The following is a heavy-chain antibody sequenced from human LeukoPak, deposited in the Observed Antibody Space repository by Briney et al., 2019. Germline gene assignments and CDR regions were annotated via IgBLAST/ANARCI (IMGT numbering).Heavy chain of an antibody. CDR2: IWYDGSNK. J-gene: IGHJ6*02. Sequence: GGSLRLSCAASGFTFSNYAMNWVRQAPGKGLEWVAVIWYDGSNKYYADSVKGRFTISRDNSKSTLYLQVNSLRAEDTAVYYCARISCTGGSCRPYSYYDMDVWGQGTTVTVSS. CDR1: GFTFSNYA. CDR3: ARISCTGGSCRPYSYYDMDV. D-gene: IGHD2-15*01. V-gene: IGHV3-33*08.